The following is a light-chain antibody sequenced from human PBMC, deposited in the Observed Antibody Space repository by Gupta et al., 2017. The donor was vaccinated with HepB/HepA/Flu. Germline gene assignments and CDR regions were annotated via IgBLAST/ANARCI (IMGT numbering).Light chain of an antibody. V-gene: IGKV1-5*03. CDR3: QHYNSYPLT. Sequence: DIQMTQSPSTLSASVGDRVTITCRASQSISSWLAWYQQKPGKAPKLLIYKASSLESGVPSRFSGSGSGTEFTLTISSRQPDDFATYYCQHYNSYPLTFGQGTXVEIK. J-gene: IGKJ1*01. CDR1: QSISSW. CDR2: KAS.